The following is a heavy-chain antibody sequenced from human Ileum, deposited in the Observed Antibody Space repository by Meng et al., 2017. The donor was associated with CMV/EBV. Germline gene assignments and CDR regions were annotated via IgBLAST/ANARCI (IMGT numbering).Heavy chain of an antibody. D-gene: IGHD4-17*01. CDR3: VGTCGPQGCYGDFLPFDY. V-gene: IGHV3-53*01. J-gene: IGHJ4*02. Sequence: GGPLRPPCTAPGSTVSSNYLSWVRQAPGKGLEWVSVIYSGGTTYYADSVKGRFTISRDNSKNTEHLQMNSMRAEDTDLYDCVGTCGPQGCYGDFLPFDYWGQGSLVTFSS. CDR1: GSTVSSNY. CDR2: IYSGGTT.